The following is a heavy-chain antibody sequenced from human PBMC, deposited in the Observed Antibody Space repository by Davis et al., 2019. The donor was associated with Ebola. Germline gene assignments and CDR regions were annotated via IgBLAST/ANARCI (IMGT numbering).Heavy chain of an antibody. CDR2: IYYSGST. J-gene: IGHJ6*04. V-gene: IGHV4-31*03. CDR3: AREHYDFWLMDV. D-gene: IGHD3-3*01. Sequence: PSETLSLTCTVSGGSISSGGYYWSWIRQHPGKGLEWIGYIYYSGSTYYNPSLKSRVTISVDTSKNQFSLKLSSVTAADTAVYYCAREHYDFWLMDVWGKGTTVTVSS. CDR1: GGSISSGGYY.